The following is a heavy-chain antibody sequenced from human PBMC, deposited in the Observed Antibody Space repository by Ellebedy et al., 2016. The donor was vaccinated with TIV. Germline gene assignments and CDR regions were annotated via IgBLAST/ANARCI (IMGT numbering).Heavy chain of an antibody. Sequence: GESLKISXAASGFTFSSYAMSWVRQAPGKGLEWVSAISGSGGSTYYADSVKGRFTISRDNSKNTLYLQMNSLRAEDTAVYYCARDTGYSSGWYLDYWGQGTLVTVSS. CDR1: GFTFSSYA. V-gene: IGHV3-23*01. D-gene: IGHD6-19*01. CDR2: ISGSGGST. CDR3: ARDTGYSSGWYLDY. J-gene: IGHJ4*02.